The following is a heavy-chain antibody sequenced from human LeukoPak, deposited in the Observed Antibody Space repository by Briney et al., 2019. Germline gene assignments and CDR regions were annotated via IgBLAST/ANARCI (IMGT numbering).Heavy chain of an antibody. Sequence: SQTLSLTCAISGDSVSSNSVTWNWIRQSPSRGLEWLGRTYYRSTWYNDYAVSVRGRITVNPDTSKNQFSLHLNSVTPEDTAVYYCAREDDYYDSSGYDYWGQGTLVTVSS. CDR3: AREDDYYDSSGYDY. D-gene: IGHD3-22*01. J-gene: IGHJ4*02. CDR2: TYYRSTWYN. CDR1: GDSVSSNSVT. V-gene: IGHV6-1*01.